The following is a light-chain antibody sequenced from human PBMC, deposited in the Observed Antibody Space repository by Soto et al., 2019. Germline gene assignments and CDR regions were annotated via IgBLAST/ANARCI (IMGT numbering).Light chain of an antibody. Sequence: SALTQPPSASGSPGQSVTISCTGTSSDVGGYNFVSWYQQHSGKAPKLMIYEVSKRPSGVPDRFSGSKSGNTASLIVSGLQAEDEADYYCSSYAGSNNYVFGTGTKLTVL. CDR2: EVS. V-gene: IGLV2-8*01. CDR3: SSYAGSNNYV. J-gene: IGLJ1*01. CDR1: SSDVGGYNF.